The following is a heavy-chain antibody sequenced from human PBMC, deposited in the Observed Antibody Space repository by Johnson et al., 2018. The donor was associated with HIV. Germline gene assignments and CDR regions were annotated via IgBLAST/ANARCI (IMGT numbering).Heavy chain of an antibody. J-gene: IGHJ3*02. V-gene: IGHV3-7*03. CDR2: IKQDGSEK. CDR1: GFTFSSYW. CDR3: VKDEGSAWYGPGAFDM. D-gene: IGHD6-19*01. Sequence: EVQLVESGGGLVQPGGSLRLSCAASGFTFSSYWMSWVRQAPGKGLEWVANIKQDGSEKYYVDSVKGRFTISRDNAKNYLYLQMNSLRAEDTALYFCVKDEGSAWYGPGAFDMWGQGTMVTVSS.